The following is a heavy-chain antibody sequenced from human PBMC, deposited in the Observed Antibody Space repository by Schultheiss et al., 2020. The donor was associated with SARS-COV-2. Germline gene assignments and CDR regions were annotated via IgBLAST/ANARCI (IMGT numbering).Heavy chain of an antibody. D-gene: IGHD5-18*01. V-gene: IGHV4-61*01. J-gene: IGHJ4*02. Sequence: SETLSLTCTVSGGSVSSGSYYWSWIRQPPGKGLEWIGYVHYSGSTNYNPSLKTRVTMSADTSKKQISLKLSSVTPADTAVYYCARHEGGYLGYFHHWGQGTLVTVSS. CDR1: GGSVSSGSYY. CDR3: ARHEGGYLGYFHH. CDR2: VHYSGST.